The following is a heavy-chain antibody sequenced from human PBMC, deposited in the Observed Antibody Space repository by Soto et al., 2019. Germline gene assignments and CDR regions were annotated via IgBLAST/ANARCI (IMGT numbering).Heavy chain of an antibody. V-gene: IGHV4-61*08. CDR3: ARAYGDYVFDY. CDR2: TYYSGST. Sequence: SETLSLTCTVSGDSVSSGDYYWSWIRQPPGKGLEWIGYTYYSGSTNYNPSLKSRVTISVDTSKNQFSLKLSSVTAADTAVYYCARAYGDYVFDYWGQGTLVTVSS. J-gene: IGHJ4*02. CDR1: GDSVSSGDYY. D-gene: IGHD4-17*01.